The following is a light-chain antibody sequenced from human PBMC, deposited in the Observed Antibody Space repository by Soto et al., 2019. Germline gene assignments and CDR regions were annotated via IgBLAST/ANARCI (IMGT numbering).Light chain of an antibody. J-gene: IGKJ2*01. CDR2: AAS. CDR1: QGITSW. V-gene: IGKV1-12*01. Sequence: DIHMTQSPSSVSASVGDRVTITCRASQGITSWLVWYQQKPGKPPKILIYAASSLQSGVPSRFSGSGSGTDFSLTISRLQPEDFETYYCQQTDSFPYTFGRGTKVDIK. CDR3: QQTDSFPYT.